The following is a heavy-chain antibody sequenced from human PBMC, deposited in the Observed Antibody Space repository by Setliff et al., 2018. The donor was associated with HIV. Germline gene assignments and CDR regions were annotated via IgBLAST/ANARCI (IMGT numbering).Heavy chain of an antibody. CDR1: GFTFSSYA. Sequence: QPGGSLRLSCAASGFTFSSYAMHWVRQAPGKGLEWVAVISYDGSNKYYADSVKGRFTISRDNAKNMLYLQMNSLRPEDTAVYYCVKEDITYDSWGQGTLVTVSS. V-gene: IGHV3-30-3*01. CDR2: ISYDGSNK. CDR3: VKEDITYDS. D-gene: IGHD2-15*01. J-gene: IGHJ4*02.